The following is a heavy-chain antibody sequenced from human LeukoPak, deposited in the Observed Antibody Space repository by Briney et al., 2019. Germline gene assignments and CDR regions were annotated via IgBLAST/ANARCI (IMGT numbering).Heavy chain of an antibody. CDR1: GFTFSSYE. J-gene: IGHJ4*02. CDR3: AREHYYDSSALGY. CDR2: ISSSGSTI. Sequence: GGSLILSCAASGFTFSSYEMNWVRQAPGKGLEWVSYISSSGSTIYYADSVKGRFTISRDNAKNSLYLQMNSLRAEDTAVYYCAREHYYDSSALGYWGQGTLVTVSS. D-gene: IGHD3-22*01. V-gene: IGHV3-48*03.